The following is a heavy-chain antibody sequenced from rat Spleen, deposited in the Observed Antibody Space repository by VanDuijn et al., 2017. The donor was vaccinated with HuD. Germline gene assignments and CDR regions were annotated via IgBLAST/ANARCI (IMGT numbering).Heavy chain of an antibody. Sequence: EVQLVESGGGLVQPGRSLKLSCAASGFTFSNYDMAWVRQAPGKGLEWVASITDTGASSYYPDSVKGRFTISRDNAKSTLYLQMNSLRSEDTATYYCARRKDGGWYFDFWGPGTMVTVSS. J-gene: IGHJ1*01. CDR1: GFTFSNYD. CDR3: ARRKDGGWYFDF. D-gene: IGHD1-12*02. V-gene: IGHV5-29*01. CDR2: ITDTGASS.